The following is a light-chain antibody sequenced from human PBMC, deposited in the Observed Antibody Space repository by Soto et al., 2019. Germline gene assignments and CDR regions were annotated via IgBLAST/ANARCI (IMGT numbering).Light chain of an antibody. CDR2: TAT. V-gene: IGKV1-27*01. J-gene: IGKJ4*01. CDR1: QNININ. Sequence: DIQMTQSPSSLSASVGDTVTITCRASQNININLAWYQQRPGKAPNLLIHTATNLQSGVPSRFSGSGSGTEFTLTISSLQPEDVATYYCQKYNRIPLTFGGGTKVEIE. CDR3: QKYNRIPLT.